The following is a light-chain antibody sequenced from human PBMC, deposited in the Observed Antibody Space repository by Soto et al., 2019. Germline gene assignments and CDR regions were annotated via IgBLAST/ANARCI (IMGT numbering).Light chain of an antibody. V-gene: IGLV7-43*01. CDR3: LLFSGGAWV. J-gene: IGLJ3*02. CDR1: TGAVTSAYY. CDR2: STS. Sequence: QTVVTQEPSLTVSPGGTVTLTCASSTGAVTSAYYPHWFQQEPGQAPRTLISSTSNKHSWTPARFSGSLLGDKAALIVSDVQPEDEADYYCLLFSGGAWVFGGGTKVTVL.